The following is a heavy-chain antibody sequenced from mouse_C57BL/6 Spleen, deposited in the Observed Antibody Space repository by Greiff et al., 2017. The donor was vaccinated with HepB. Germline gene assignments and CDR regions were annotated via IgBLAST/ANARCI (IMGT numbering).Heavy chain of an antibody. D-gene: IGHD2-5*01. CDR1: GYTFTSYW. V-gene: IGHV1-50*01. J-gene: IGHJ4*01. CDR2: IDPSDSYT. Sequence: QVQLQQPGAELVKPGASVKLSCKASGYTFTSYWMQWVKQRPGQGLEWIGEIDPSDSYTNYNQKFKGKATLTVDTSSSTAYMQLSSLTSEDSAVDYCARWGHSNYDAMDYWGQGTSVTVSS. CDR3: ARWGHSNYDAMDY.